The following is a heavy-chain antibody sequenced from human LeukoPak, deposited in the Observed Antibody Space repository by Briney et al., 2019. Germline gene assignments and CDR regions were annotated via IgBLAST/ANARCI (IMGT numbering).Heavy chain of an antibody. V-gene: IGHV3-21*01. D-gene: IGHD6-13*01. CDR2: ISSSSSYI. CDR1: RFTFSSDS. J-gene: IGHJ4*02. CDR3: ASSGGGIAAAGTYYFDY. Sequence: GGSLRLSCAASRFTFSSDSMNWVRQAPGKGLEWVSSISSSSSYIYYADSVKGRFTISRDNAKNSLYLQMNSLRAEDTAVYYCASSGGGIAAAGTYYFDYWGQGTLVTVSS.